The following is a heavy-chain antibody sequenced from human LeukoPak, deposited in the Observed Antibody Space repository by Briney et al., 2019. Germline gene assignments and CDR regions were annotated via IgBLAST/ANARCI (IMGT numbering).Heavy chain of an antibody. D-gene: IGHD3-3*01. V-gene: IGHV3-7*03. CDR2: IKQDGSAQ. CDR1: GFTFSNYW. J-gene: IGHJ3*02. Sequence: GGSLRLSCAASGFTFSNYWLSWVRQAPGKGLERVANIKQDGSAQYYVDSVKGRFTISRDNAKNSLYLQLNTLRVEDTAVYYCAKTIFGVTHAFDIWGQGTLVTVSS. CDR3: AKTIFGVTHAFDI.